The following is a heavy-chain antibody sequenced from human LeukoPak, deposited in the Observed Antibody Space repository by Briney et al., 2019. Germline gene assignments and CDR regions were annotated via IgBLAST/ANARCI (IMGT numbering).Heavy chain of an antibody. J-gene: IGHJ3*02. CDR2: IYDSGST. D-gene: IGHD4-17*01. CDR3: ARHWRQDYGDSYAFDI. CDR1: GGSISSSSFY. V-gene: IGHV4-61*05. Sequence: SETLSLTCTVSGGSISSSSFYWGWIRQPPGKGLEWIGYIYDSGSTNYNPSLKSRLTISVDTSKNQFSLKLSSVTAADTAVYYCARHWRQDYGDSYAFDIWGQGTMVTVSS.